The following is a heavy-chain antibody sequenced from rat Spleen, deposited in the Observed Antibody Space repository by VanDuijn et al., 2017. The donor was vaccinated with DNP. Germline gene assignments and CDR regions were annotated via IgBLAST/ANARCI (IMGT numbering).Heavy chain of an antibody. D-gene: IGHD1-4*01. CDR1: GLIFSNYD. CDR2: ISHDGGIT. V-gene: IGHV5-22*01. CDR3: ARHVLPLRVWDY. J-gene: IGHJ2*01. Sequence: EVQLVESGGGLVQPGRSLKVSCAASGLIFSNYDMAWVRQAPAKGLEWVAYISHDGGITHYGDSVKGRFTISRDNAKSTLYLQMNSLRSEDMATYYCARHVLPLRVWDYWGQGVMVTVSS.